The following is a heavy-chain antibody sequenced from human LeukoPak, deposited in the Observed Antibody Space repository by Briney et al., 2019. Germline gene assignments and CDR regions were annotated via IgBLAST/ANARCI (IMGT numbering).Heavy chain of an antibody. V-gene: IGHV4-39*01. CDR1: GDSINSNY. D-gene: IGHD4-17*01. J-gene: IGHJ4*02. Sequence: SETLSLTCSVSGDSINSNYWGWIRQPPGKGLEWIGSIYYSGSTYYNPSLKSRVTISVDTSKNQFSLKLSSVTAADTAVYYCASLGDDYGDPTPFDYWGQGTLVTVSS. CDR2: IYYSGST. CDR3: ASLGDDYGDPTPFDY.